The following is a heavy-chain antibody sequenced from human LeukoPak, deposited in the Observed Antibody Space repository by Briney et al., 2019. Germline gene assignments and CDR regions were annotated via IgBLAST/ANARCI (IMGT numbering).Heavy chain of an antibody. CDR2: IKQDGSEK. V-gene: IGHV3-7*03. J-gene: IGHJ5*02. CDR3: ARRRTARKYCGGDCYYNWFDP. D-gene: IGHD2-21*02. CDR1: GFTFSSYW. Sequence: GGSLRLSCAASGFTFSSYWMSWVRQAPGKGLEWVANIKQDGSEKYYVDSVKGRFTISRDNAKNSLYLQMNSLKASDTAMYYCARRRTARKYCGGDCYYNWFDPWGQGTLVTVSS.